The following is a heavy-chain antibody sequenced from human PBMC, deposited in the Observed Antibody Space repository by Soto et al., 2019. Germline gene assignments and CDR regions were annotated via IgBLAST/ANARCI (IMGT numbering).Heavy chain of an antibody. CDR3: ARGLLYATTYFDY. V-gene: IGHV1-69*06. CDR1: GDTFTTHS. J-gene: IGHJ4*02. CDR2: IIPVVGTT. D-gene: IGHD2-8*01. Sequence: QVQLVQDGAEVKKPGSSVKVSGNASGDTFTTHSRNWVRQAPGQGLEWMGGIIPVVGTTKYAHKYQDRVNITGDKSTKTAYMELSSLRSDYTAVYYCARGLLYATTYFDYWGQGTPVTVSS.